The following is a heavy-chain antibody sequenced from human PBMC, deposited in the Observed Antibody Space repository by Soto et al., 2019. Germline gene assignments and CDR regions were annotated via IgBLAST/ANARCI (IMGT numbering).Heavy chain of an antibody. CDR1: GYTFTSCY. V-gene: IGHV1-46*01. CDR3: ARGSVAGRSFDY. Sequence: ASVKVSCKASGYTFTSCYIHWVRQAPGQVLECMVIINPSGGSASYXXKFQGRIXXTRDTSTSTVXMELSXLRSEDTAVYSCARGSVAGRSFDYWRQGTLVTVSS. J-gene: IGHJ4*02. D-gene: IGHD6-19*01. CDR2: INPSGGSA.